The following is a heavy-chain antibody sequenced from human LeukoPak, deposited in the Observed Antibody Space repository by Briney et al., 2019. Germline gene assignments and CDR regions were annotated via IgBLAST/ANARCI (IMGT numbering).Heavy chain of an antibody. D-gene: IGHD4-17*01. CDR2: IYWNDDK. J-gene: IGHJ3*02. CDR3: AHSGTVTTPHDAFDI. Sequence: SGPTLVNPTQPLTLTCPFSGFSLSTSGVGVGWIRQPPGNALEWPALIYWNDDKRYIPSLKSRLTITKDTSKNQVVLTMTNMDPVDTATYYCAHSGTVTTPHDAFDIWGQGTMVTVSS. V-gene: IGHV2-5*01. CDR1: GFSLSTSGVG.